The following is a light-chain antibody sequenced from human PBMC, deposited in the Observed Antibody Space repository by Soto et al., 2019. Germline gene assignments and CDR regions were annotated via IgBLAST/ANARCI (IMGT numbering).Light chain of an antibody. J-gene: IGLJ1*01. V-gene: IGLV2-11*01. CDR2: DVS. CDR3: CSYAGSDTPYV. Sequence: QSVLTQPRSVSGSPGQSVTISCTGTSSDVGGYNYVSWYQQHPGKAPKLMTYDVSKRPSGVPDRFSGSKSGNTASLTISGLQAEDEADYYCCSYAGSDTPYVFGTGSKGTVL. CDR1: SSDVGGYNY.